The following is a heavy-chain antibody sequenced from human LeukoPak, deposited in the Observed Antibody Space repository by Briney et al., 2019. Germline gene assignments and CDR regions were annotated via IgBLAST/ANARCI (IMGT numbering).Heavy chain of an antibody. CDR3: AGVSVYYDSSGYLDY. V-gene: IGHV1-69*05. CDR1: GGTFSSYA. Sequence: SVKVSCKASGGTFSSYAISWVRQAPGQGLEWMGGIIPIFGTANYAQKFQGRVTITTDESTSTAYMELSSLRSEDTAVYYCAGVSVYYDSSGYLDYWGQGTLVTVSS. CDR2: IIPIFGTA. J-gene: IGHJ4*02. D-gene: IGHD3-22*01.